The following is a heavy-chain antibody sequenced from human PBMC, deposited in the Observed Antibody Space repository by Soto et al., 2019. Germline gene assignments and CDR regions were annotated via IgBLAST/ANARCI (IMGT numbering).Heavy chain of an antibody. CDR2: IIPIVGEA. Sequence: QVQLVQSGAEVKKPGSSVRVSCKASGGSFSGHSFSWVRQAPGQGLEWLGRIIPIVGEANYAQKFKGTVTIPADKSTMTAYMDLSSLRSEDTAMYYCARVTGALPGYYVGDAFYIWGQGTMITGSS. J-gene: IGHJ3*02. V-gene: IGHV1-69*08. CDR1: GGSFSGHS. D-gene: IGHD3-9*01. CDR3: ARVTGALPGYYVGDAFYI.